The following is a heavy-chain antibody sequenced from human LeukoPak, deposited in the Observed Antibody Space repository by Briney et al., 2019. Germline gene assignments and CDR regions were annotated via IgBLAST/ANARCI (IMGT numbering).Heavy chain of an antibody. D-gene: IGHD3-22*01. Sequence: SETLSLTCTVSGGSISSGDYYWSWIRQPPGKGLEWIGYIYYSGSTNYNPSLKSRVTISVDTSKNQFSLKLSSVTAADTAVYYCASRYYDSSGYYDPNWFDPWGQGTLVTVSS. CDR3: ASRYYDSSGYYDPNWFDP. V-gene: IGHV4-30-4*01. CDR2: IYYSGST. CDR1: GGSISSGDYY. J-gene: IGHJ5*02.